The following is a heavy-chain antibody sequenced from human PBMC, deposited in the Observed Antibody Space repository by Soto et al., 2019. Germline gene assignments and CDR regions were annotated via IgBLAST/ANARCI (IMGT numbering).Heavy chain of an antibody. CDR3: AHLVVTAILPDYYYYGMDV. D-gene: IGHD2-21*02. CDR1: GGTFSSYA. Sequence: SGKVSCKASGGTFSSYAISWVRQAPGQGLEWMGGIIPIFGTANYAQKFQGRVTITADKSTSTAYMELSSLRSEDTAVYYCAHLVVTAILPDYYYYGMDVWGQGTTVTVSS. J-gene: IGHJ6*02. V-gene: IGHV1-69*06. CDR2: IIPIFGTA.